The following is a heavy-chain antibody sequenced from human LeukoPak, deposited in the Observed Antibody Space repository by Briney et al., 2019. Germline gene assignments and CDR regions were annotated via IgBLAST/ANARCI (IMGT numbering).Heavy chain of an antibody. CDR1: GFTFDDYA. D-gene: IGHD4-17*01. Sequence: GRSLRLSCAASGFTFDDYAMNWVRQAPGKGPEWVSGISWNSGNIGYADSVKGRFTISRDNAKNSLYLQMNSLRAEDTAFYYCARGADYGVNSAADYWGQGTLVTVSS. J-gene: IGHJ4*02. V-gene: IGHV3-9*01. CDR2: ISWNSGNI. CDR3: ARGADYGVNSAADY.